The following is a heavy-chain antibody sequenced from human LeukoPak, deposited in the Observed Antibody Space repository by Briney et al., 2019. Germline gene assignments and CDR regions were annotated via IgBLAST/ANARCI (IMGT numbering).Heavy chain of an antibody. CDR1: GGSFSGYY. CDR3: AGGRSSSSSLESYYYMDV. CDR2: INHSGST. Sequence: PSETLSLTCAVHGGSFSGYYWSWIRQPPGKGLEWIGEINHSGSTNYNPSLKSRVTISVDTSKNQFSLKLSSVTAADTAVYYCAGGRSSSSSLESYYYMDVWGKGTTVTVSS. D-gene: IGHD6-6*01. J-gene: IGHJ6*03. V-gene: IGHV4-34*01.